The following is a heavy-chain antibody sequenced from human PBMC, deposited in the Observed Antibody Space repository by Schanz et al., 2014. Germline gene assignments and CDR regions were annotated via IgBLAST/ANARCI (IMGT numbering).Heavy chain of an antibody. CDR1: GGSFSDYY. J-gene: IGHJ2*01. D-gene: IGHD3-16*02. V-gene: IGHV4-34*01. CDR3: ARGHDYFWGSYRRSPWGYFDL. CDR2: INHSGST. Sequence: QVQLQQWGAGLLKPSETLSLTCAVYGGSFSDYYWSWIRQPPGKGLEWIGEINHSGSTNYNPSLKSQFTMSLDTSKNQFSLKLSSVTAADTAVYYCARGHDYFWGSYRRSPWGYFDLWGRGSLVTVSS.